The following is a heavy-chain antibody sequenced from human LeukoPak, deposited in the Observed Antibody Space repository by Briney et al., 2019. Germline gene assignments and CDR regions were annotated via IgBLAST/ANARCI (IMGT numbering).Heavy chain of an antibody. CDR3: ARHVVPYSSGLTGFDY. V-gene: IGHV5-51*01. CDR2: IYPGDSDT. Sequence: KPGESLKISCKGSGSPFATYWIGWVRQVPGKGLEWVGIIYPGDSDTRYSPSFQGQVTISADKSITTAYLQWSSLKASDTAMYYCARHVVPYSSGLTGFDYWGQGTLVTVSS. CDR1: GSPFATYW. D-gene: IGHD6-19*01. J-gene: IGHJ4*02.